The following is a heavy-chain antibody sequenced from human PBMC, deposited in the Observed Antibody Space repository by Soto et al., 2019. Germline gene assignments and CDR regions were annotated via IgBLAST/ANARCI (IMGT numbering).Heavy chain of an antibody. Sequence: QVQLVESGGGVVQPGRSLRLSCAASGFTFSSYAMHWVRQAPGTGLEWVAVISYDGSNKYYADSVKGRFTISRDNSKNTLYLQMNSLRAEDTAVYYCARGDGYNYYFDYWGQGTLVTVSS. D-gene: IGHD5-12*01. CDR3: ARGDGYNYYFDY. J-gene: IGHJ4*02. CDR2: ISYDGSNK. V-gene: IGHV3-30-3*01. CDR1: GFTFSSYA.